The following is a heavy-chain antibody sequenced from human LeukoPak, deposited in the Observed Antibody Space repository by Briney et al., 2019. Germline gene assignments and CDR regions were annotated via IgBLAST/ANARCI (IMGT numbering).Heavy chain of an antibody. Sequence: QSGGSLRLSCAASGFTFSGYNMNWVRQAPGKGLEWISYITTSSSSKSYADSVKGRFSISRDNAKNSLYLQMKNLRAADTAVYYCAELGITMIGGVWGKGTTVTISS. J-gene: IGHJ6*04. CDR3: AELGITMIGGV. D-gene: IGHD3-10*02. V-gene: IGHV3-48*01. CDR2: ITTSSSSK. CDR1: GFTFSGYN.